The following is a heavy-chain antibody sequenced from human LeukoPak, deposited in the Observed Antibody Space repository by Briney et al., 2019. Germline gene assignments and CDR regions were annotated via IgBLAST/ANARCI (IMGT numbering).Heavy chain of an antibody. CDR1: GGSISSYF. CDR2: IYYSGST. Sequence: SETLSLTSTVSGGSISSYFWSWIRQPPGKGLEWIGYIYYSGSTNYNPSLKSRVTISVDSKNQFSLKLSSVTAADTAVYYCARVLYSSGWFDPWGQGTLVTVSS. V-gene: IGHV4-59*01. J-gene: IGHJ5*02. D-gene: IGHD6-19*01. CDR3: ARVLYSSGWFDP.